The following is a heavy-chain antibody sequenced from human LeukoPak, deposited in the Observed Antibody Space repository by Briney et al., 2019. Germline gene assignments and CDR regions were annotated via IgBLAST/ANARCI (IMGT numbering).Heavy chain of an antibody. Sequence: SVKVSCKASGGTFSSYAISWVRQAPGQGLEWMGRIIPILGIANYAQKFQGRVTITADKSTSTAYMELSSLRSEDTAVHYCARDWFMVRGVIPYFDYWGQGTLVTVSS. CDR3: ARDWFMVRGVIPYFDY. V-gene: IGHV1-69*04. CDR1: GGTFSSYA. D-gene: IGHD3-10*01. J-gene: IGHJ4*02. CDR2: IIPILGIA.